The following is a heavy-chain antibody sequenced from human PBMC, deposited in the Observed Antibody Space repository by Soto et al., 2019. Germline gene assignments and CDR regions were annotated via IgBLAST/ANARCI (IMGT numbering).Heavy chain of an antibody. V-gene: IGHV1-69*02. CDR1: GDTFSFYT. CDR2: INPFLSMS. Sequence: SVKVSCKASGDTFSFYTINWVRQAPGLGLEWVGRINPFLSMSNYAQKFQGRVTMTADKSTSTAYMELRSLRSEDTAMYYCATRVLTISRGEEEKDYWGQGTLVTVSS. CDR3: ATRVLTISRGEEEKDY. D-gene: IGHD3-3*01. J-gene: IGHJ4*02.